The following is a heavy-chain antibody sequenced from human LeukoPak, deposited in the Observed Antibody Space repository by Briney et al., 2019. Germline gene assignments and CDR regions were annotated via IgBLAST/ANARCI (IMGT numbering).Heavy chain of an antibody. J-gene: IGHJ3*02. Sequence: SETLSLTCTVSGGSITSGDYHWSWIRQFPGKGLEWIGYIYHSRSAYYNPSLKSRLTMSVDTSTNQFSLKLNSLTAADTAVYFCAREARGVTTNAHDTFDIWGQGTMVTVSS. V-gene: IGHV4-31*03. CDR3: AREARGVTTNAHDTFDI. D-gene: IGHD4-17*01. CDR2: IYHSRSA. CDR1: GGSITSGDYH.